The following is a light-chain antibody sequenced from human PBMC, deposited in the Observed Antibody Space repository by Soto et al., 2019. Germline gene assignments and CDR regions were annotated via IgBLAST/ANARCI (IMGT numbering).Light chain of an antibody. V-gene: IGKV1-39*01. CDR3: QHIHSIPIT. CDR2: AAS. J-gene: IGKJ5*01. Sequence: DIQMTQSPSSLSASVGDRVTITCRASQSVSSDLTWYQQKAGKAPKLLIYAASSLQSGVPSRFSGSGSGTHFILTISSLQPEDFATYYCQHIHSIPITFGQGTRLEIK. CDR1: QSVSSD.